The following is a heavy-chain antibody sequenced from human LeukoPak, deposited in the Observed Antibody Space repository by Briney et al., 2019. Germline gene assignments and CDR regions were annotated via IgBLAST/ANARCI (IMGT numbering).Heavy chain of an antibody. V-gene: IGHV4-61*02. D-gene: IGHD3-10*01. J-gene: IGHJ6*03. Sequence: SQTLSLTCTVSGGSISSGSYYWSWIRQPAGKGLEWIGRIYTSGSTNYNPSLKSRVTISVDTSKSQFSLKLSSVTAADTAVYYCARDSRITMVRGVISGSYYYYYMDVWGKGTTVTISS. CDR2: IYTSGST. CDR3: ARDSRITMVRGVISGSYYYYYMDV. CDR1: GGSISSGSYY.